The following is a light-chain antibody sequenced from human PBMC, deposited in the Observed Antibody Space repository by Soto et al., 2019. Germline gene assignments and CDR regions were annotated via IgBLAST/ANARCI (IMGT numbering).Light chain of an antibody. CDR2: ATS. J-gene: IGKJ4*01. CDR3: RHTNSFPLT. Sequence: DIQMTQSPSSVSASVGDTVTITCRASQDVGHYVTWYQQKPGTAPNLLIYATSNLHSGVPSRFSDRGSGTDFALTISGLQPEDFATYYFRHTNSFPLTVGGGPNVEIK. CDR1: QDVGHY. V-gene: IGKV1-12*01.